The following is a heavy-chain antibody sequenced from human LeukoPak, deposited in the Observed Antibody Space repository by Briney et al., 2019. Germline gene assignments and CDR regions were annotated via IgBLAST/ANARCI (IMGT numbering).Heavy chain of an antibody. J-gene: IGHJ3*02. V-gene: IGHV1-18*01. CDR1: GYTFTSYG. D-gene: IGHD3-3*01. CDR3: ARGISETRVVIPTTNDAFDI. Sequence: ASVKVSCKASGYTFTSYGISWVRQAPGQGLEWMGWISAYNGNTNYAQKLQGRVTMTTDTSTSTAYMELSSLRSEDTAVYYCARGISETRVVIPTTNDAFDIWGQGTMVTVSS. CDR2: ISAYNGNT.